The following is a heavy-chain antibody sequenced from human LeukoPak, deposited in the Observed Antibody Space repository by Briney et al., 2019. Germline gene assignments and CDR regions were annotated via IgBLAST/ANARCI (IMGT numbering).Heavy chain of an antibody. J-gene: IGHJ3*01. Sequence: ASVTVSCKASGYTFTSYGISWVRQAPGQGLEWLGWISVYNGHTNYAQKLQGRVTMTTDTSTTTAYMELRTLRSDDTAVYYCARGGRWELPRPYAFDVWGQGTVVTVSS. CDR3: ARGGRWELPRPYAFDV. D-gene: IGHD1-26*01. V-gene: IGHV1-18*01. CDR2: ISVYNGHT. CDR1: GYTFTSYG.